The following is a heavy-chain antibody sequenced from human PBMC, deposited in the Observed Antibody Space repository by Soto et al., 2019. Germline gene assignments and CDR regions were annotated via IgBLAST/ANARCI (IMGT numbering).Heavy chain of an antibody. D-gene: IGHD3-10*01. V-gene: IGHV3-53*04. J-gene: IGHJ3*01. CDR2: IYGSGSL. Sequence: EVQLVESGGGLVQPGESLRLSCAVSGFTVSNYYMNWVRQAPGKGLEWVSVIYGSGSLYYADSVKGRFTISRHNSQNTLYLQMNSLRAEDTAVYYCARYYGSGSYHAAFDVWGQGTMVTVSS. CDR3: ARYYGSGSYHAAFDV. CDR1: GFTVSNYY.